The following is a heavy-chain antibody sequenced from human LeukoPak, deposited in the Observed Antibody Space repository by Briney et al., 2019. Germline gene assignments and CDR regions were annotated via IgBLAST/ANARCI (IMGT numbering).Heavy chain of an antibody. V-gene: IGHV3-21*01. CDR3: ARGPAISGIFSTNLNY. CDR1: GFTSSKYN. J-gene: IGHJ4*02. D-gene: IGHD1-26*01. CDR2: ISTSSIYI. Sequence: GGSLRLSCAASGFTSSKYNMNWVRQAPGKGLEWVSSISTSSIYIYQADSVKGRFTVSRDNAKNSLYLQMNSLRAEDTAVYYCARGPAISGIFSTNLNYWGQGTLVTVSS.